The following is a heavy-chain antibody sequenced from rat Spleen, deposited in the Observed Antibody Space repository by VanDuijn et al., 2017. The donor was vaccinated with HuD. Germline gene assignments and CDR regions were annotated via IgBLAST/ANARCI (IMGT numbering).Heavy chain of an antibody. V-gene: IGHV5-22*01. Sequence: EVQLVESGGGLVQPGRSLKLSCAASGFTFSDYYMAWVRQAPKKGLEWVASISYEGSSTYYGDSVKGRFTISRDNAKSTLYLQMNSLRSEDTATYYCARHNDGSYYYSHYYVMDAWGQGASVTVSS. D-gene: IGHD1-12*02. CDR3: ARHNDGSYYYSHYYVMDA. CDR1: GFTFSDYY. CDR2: ISYEGSST. J-gene: IGHJ4*01.